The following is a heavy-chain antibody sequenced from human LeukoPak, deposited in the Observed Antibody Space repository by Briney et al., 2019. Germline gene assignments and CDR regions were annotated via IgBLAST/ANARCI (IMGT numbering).Heavy chain of an antibody. Sequence: SETLSLTCTVSGDSIGSHYWSWIRQPPGKGLEWIGYIFYVGSTNYNPSLKSRVTISVDTSKNQFSLKLNSVTAADTAVYYCARDGGFYYTASPNSWFDPWGQGILVTVSS. CDR2: IFYVGST. CDR3: ARDGGFYYTASPNSWFDP. V-gene: IGHV4-59*11. CDR1: GDSIGSHY. D-gene: IGHD2-15*01. J-gene: IGHJ5*02.